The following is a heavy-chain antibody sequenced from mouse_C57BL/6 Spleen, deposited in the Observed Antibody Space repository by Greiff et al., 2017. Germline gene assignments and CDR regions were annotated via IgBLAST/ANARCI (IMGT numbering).Heavy chain of an antibody. D-gene: IGHD4-1*01. V-gene: IGHV6-6*01. Sequence: EVQLVESGGGLVQPGGSMKLSCAASGFTFSDAWMDWVRQSPEKGLEWVAEIRNKANNHATYYAESVKGRFTISRDESKSSVYLQMNSLRAEDTGIYYCTPTGTDAMDYWGQGTSVTVSS. CDR1: GFTFSDAW. J-gene: IGHJ4*01. CDR2: IRNKANNHAT. CDR3: TPTGTDAMDY.